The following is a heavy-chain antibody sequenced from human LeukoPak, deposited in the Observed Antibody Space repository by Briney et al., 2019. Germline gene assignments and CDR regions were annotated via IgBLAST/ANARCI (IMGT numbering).Heavy chain of an antibody. CDR2: INHSGST. V-gene: IGHV4-34*01. Sequence: SETLSLTCAVYGGSFSGYYWSWIRQPPGKGLEWIGAINHSGSTNYNPSLKSRVTISVDTSKNQFSLKLSSVTAADTAVYYCARTYYYGSGSYGRWGQGTLVTVSS. CDR1: GGSFSGYY. D-gene: IGHD3-10*01. J-gene: IGHJ4*02. CDR3: ARTYYYGSGSYGR.